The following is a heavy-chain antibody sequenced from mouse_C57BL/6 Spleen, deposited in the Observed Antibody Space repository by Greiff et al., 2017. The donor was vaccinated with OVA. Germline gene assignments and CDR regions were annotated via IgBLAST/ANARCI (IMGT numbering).Heavy chain of an antibody. V-gene: IGHV5-6*01. CDR3: ARKTGFDY. J-gene: IGHJ2*01. CDR2: ISSGGSYT. Sequence: EVKLMESGGDLVKPGGSLKLSCAASGFTFSSYGMSWVRQTPDKRLEWVATISSGGSYTYYPDSVKGRFTISRDNAKNTLYLQMSSLKSEDTAMYYCARKTGFDYWGQGTTLTVSS. CDR1: GFTFSSYG.